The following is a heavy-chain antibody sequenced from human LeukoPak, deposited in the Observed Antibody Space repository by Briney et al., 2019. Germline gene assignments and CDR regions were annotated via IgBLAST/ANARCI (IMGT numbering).Heavy chain of an antibody. J-gene: IGHJ4*02. D-gene: IGHD5-18*01. CDR1: GGSISSGGYY. CDR3: ARRADTAMVYYFDY. Sequence: SETLSLTCTVSGGSISSGGYYWSWIRQHPGKGLEWIGYIYYSGSTNYNPSLKSRVTISVDTSKKQFSLKLSSVTAADTAVYYCARRADTAMVYYFDYWGRGTLVTVSS. CDR2: IYYSGST. V-gene: IGHV4-61*08.